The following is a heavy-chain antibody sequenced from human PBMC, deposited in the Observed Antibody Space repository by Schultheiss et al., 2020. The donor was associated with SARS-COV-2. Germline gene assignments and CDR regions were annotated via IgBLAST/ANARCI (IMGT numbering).Heavy chain of an antibody. CDR1: GFTFDDYA. J-gene: IGHJ4*02. Sequence: GESLKISCAASGFTFDDYAMHWVRQAPGKGLEWVSSISSSSTYMYYADSVEGRFTISRDNPGNTVYLQMNSLRAEDTAIYYCTKDLKPDSGWDFDSWGQGTLVTVSS. CDR2: ISSSSTYM. V-gene: IGHV3-21*04. CDR3: TKDLKPDSGWDFDS. D-gene: IGHD6-19*01.